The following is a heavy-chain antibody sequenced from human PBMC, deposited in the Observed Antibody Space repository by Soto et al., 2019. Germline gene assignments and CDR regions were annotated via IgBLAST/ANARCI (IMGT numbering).Heavy chain of an antibody. CDR1: GFTFNTYS. D-gene: IGHD4-17*01. Sequence: QVQLEESGGGVVQPGRSLRLSCEASGFTFNTYSMHWVRQPPGKGLEWLAAIWYDGTQKYYADSVKGRFIISRDNSKKTLYLEMNRLKAENSDVYYCARAGGTTVTGLWHFDSWGQGTLVTVSS. V-gene: IGHV3-33*01. CDR3: ARAGGTTVTGLWHFDS. CDR2: IWYDGTQK. J-gene: IGHJ4*02.